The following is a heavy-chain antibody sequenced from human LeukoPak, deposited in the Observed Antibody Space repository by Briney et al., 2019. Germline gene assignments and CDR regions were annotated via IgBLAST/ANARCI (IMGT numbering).Heavy chain of an antibody. J-gene: IGHJ4*02. CDR1: GGSISSSSYYW. V-gene: IGHV3-74*01. CDR3: ARDRGPRTGFMVREAYDY. D-gene: IGHD3-10*01. Sequence: ETLSLTCTVSGGSISSSSYYWIHWVRQAPGKGLVWVSRINTDGSITNYADSVKGRFSISRDNAKNTLYLQMSSLRAEDTAVYYCARDRGPRTGFMVREAYDYWGQGTLVTVSS. CDR2: INTDGSIT.